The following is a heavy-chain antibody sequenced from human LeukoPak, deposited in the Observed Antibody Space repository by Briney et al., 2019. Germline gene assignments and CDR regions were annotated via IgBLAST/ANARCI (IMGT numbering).Heavy chain of an antibody. J-gene: IGHJ4*02. CDR1: GGSIRSGDFY. CDR2: IYYSGST. Sequence: SETLSLTCTVSGGSIRSGDFYWSRIRQPPGKGLEWIGYIYYSGSTYYNPSLKSRVTISVDTSKNQFSLKLSSVTAADTAVYYCARGGSGYDYYFDYWGQGTLVTVSS. D-gene: IGHD5-12*01. CDR3: ARGGSGYDYYFDY. V-gene: IGHV4-30-4*01.